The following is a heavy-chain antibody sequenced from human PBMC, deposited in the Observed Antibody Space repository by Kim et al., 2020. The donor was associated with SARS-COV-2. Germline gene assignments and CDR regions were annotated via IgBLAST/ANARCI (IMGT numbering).Heavy chain of an antibody. CDR2: IIGTSTYI. V-gene: IGHV3-21*01. D-gene: IGHD1-26*01. J-gene: IGHJ4*02. Sequence: GGSLRLSCAASGFDFRSNTMNWVRRAPGRGLQWVASIIGTSTYINYADSVKGRFTISRDNAKKALYLEMNSLRAEDTAVYYCTRGATGEWGQGTLVTVSS. CDR1: GFDFRSNT. CDR3: TRGATGE.